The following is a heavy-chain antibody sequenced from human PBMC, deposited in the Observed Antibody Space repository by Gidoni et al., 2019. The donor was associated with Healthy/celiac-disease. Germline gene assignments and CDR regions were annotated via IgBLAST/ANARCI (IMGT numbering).Heavy chain of an antibody. V-gene: IGHV3-21*01. CDR1: GFPFSSYS. J-gene: IGHJ6*02. CDR3: ARDLSRHSRYGSGSYYNPQPYYYYGMDV. Sequence: EVQLVESGGGLVKPGGSLRLSCASSGFPFSSYSMNWVRQAPGNGVEWVSCIKNSSSYIYYAESVKGRFTNSRENDKNSMYLQMNSLRAEDTAVYYCARDLSRHSRYGSGSYYNPQPYYYYGMDVWGQGTTVTVSS. D-gene: IGHD3-10*01. CDR2: IKNSSSYI.